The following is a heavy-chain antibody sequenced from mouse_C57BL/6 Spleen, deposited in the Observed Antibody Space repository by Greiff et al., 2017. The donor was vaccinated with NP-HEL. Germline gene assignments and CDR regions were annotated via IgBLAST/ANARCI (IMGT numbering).Heavy chain of an antibody. CDR1: GFTFSSYA. CDR3: ARDQLLTAY. Sequence: EVMLVESGGGLVKPGGSLKLSCAASGFTFSSYAMSWVRQTPEKRLEWVATISDGGSYTYYPDNVKGRFTISRDNAKNNLYLQMSHLKSEDTAMYYCARDQLLTAYWGQGTLVTVSA. V-gene: IGHV5-4*01. D-gene: IGHD1-1*01. CDR2: ISDGGSYT. J-gene: IGHJ3*01.